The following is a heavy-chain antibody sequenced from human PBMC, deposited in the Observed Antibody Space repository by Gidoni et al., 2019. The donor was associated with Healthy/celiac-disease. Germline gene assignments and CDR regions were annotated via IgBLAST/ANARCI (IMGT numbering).Heavy chain of an antibody. CDR2: TYYWSKWYN. D-gene: IGHD6-19*01. V-gene: IGHV6-1*01. CDR3: ARDGDSSGWRVEYNWIDP. J-gene: IGHJ5*02. CDR1: GCIVAGNSAA. Sequence: QLQLQQSGPGWGNPSQTHSLNSASSGCIVAGNSAASNWIRQALSRGLEWLGRTYYWSKWYNDYAGSVKSRITINPDTSNNKFSLQLNFVTPEDTAVYYCARDGDSSGWRVEYNWIDPWGQGTLVTVSS.